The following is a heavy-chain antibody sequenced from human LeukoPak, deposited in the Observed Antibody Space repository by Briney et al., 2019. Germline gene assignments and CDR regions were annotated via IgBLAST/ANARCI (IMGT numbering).Heavy chain of an antibody. J-gene: IGHJ4*02. D-gene: IGHD2-15*01. V-gene: IGHV3-23*01. Sequence: SGGSLRLSCAASGFTFSSYAMGWVRQAPGKGLEWVSAISGSGGSTYYADSVKGRFTISRDNSKNTLYLQMNSLRAEDAAVYYCAKHFMLGYCSGGSCYPVWGQGTLVTVSS. CDR3: AKHFMLGYCSGGSCYPV. CDR2: ISGSGGST. CDR1: GFTFSSYA.